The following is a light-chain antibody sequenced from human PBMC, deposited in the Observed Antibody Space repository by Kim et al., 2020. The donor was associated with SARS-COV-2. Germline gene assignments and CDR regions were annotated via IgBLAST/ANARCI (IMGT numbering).Light chain of an antibody. Sequence: ELVLTQSPATLSLAPGERATLSCRASQSISAFLAWYQQKPGQAPRLLIYDTSTRATGIPARFSGSGSGTDFTLTISSLEPEDFAIYYCHQQTNWPQRLTFGGGTKVDIK. J-gene: IGKJ4*01. CDR1: QSISAF. CDR3: HQQTNWPQRLT. CDR2: DTS. V-gene: IGKV3-11*01.